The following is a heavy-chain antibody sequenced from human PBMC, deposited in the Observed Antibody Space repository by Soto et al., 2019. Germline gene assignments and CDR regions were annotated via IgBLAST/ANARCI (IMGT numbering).Heavy chain of an antibody. Sequence: GGSLRLSCAASGFNFSSYAMHWVRQAPGKGLEWVAVISYDGSNKYYADSVKGRFTISRDNSKNTLYLQMNSLRAEDTAVYYCARDFRFGEFYYYYGMDVWGQGTTVTVSS. CDR1: GFNFSSYA. CDR3: ARDFRFGEFYYYYGMDV. CDR2: ISYDGSNK. J-gene: IGHJ6*02. D-gene: IGHD3-10*01. V-gene: IGHV3-30-3*01.